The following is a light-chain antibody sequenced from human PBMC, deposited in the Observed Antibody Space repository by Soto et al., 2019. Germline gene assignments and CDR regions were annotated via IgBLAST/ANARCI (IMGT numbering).Light chain of an antibody. Sequence: IQLPQSPPSLSASVGAEVTIPGRASQSIGKHLNWYQQKPGKAHKFLIYAASNLQSGVQSRFSGSGSGTDFTLTVKSLQPEDFATYYCKQGYTSAITFGQGTRLEIK. CDR3: KQGYTSAIT. CDR1: QSIGKH. J-gene: IGKJ5*01. CDR2: AAS. V-gene: IGKV1-39*01.